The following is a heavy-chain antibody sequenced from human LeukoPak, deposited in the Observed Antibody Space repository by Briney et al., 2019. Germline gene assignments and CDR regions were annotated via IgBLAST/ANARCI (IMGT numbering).Heavy chain of an antibody. Sequence: GASVKVSCKASGYTFTSYGISWVRQAPGQGLEWMGWISAHNGNTNYAQKLQGRVTMTTDTSTSTAYMELRSLRSDDTAVYYCARLGPYDYVWGSYPHNWFDPWGQGTLVTVSS. CDR2: ISAHNGNT. J-gene: IGHJ5*02. CDR3: ARLGPYDYVWGSYPHNWFDP. V-gene: IGHV1-18*01. CDR1: GYTFTSYG. D-gene: IGHD3-16*02.